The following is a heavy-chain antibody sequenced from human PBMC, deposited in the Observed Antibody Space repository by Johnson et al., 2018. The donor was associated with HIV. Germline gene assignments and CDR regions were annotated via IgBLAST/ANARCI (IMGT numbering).Heavy chain of an antibody. J-gene: IGHJ3*02. V-gene: IGHV3-NL1*01. Sequence: QVQLVESGGGVVQPGRSLRLSCAASGLSFSSYDMHWVRQAPGKGLEWVSVIYSGGSTYYADSVKGRFTISRDNSKNTLYLQMNSLRAEDTAIYYCAKTAWVFEGDASDIWGQGTMVTVSS. D-gene: IGHD3-3*01. CDR2: IYSGGST. CDR3: AKTAWVFEGDASDI. CDR1: GLSFSSYD.